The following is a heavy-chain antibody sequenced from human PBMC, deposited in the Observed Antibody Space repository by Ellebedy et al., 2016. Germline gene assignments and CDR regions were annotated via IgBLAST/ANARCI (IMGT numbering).Heavy chain of an antibody. CDR2: ISGSGGST. CDR1: GFTFSSYA. J-gene: IGHJ4*02. CDR3: AKSLWSGELLSYFDY. Sequence: GESLKISCAASGFTFSSYAVHWVRQAPGKGLEWVSGISGSGGSTYYADSVKGRFTISRDNSKNTVSLQMNSLRAEDTAVYYCAKSLWSGELLSYFDYWGQGTLVTVSS. D-gene: IGHD3-10*01. V-gene: IGHV3-23*01.